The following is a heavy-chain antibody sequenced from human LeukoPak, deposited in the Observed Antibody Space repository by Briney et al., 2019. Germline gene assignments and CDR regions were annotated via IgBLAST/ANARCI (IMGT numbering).Heavy chain of an antibody. CDR2: ISPFFDVA. CDR1: GGNFGNYV. J-gene: IGHJ6*02. D-gene: IGHD6-6*01. CDR3: ARDTNEEYSSSSDGLAV. Sequence: GASVKVSCKASGGNFGNYVIHWVRQAPGQGLGWMGRISPFFDVANYAQRFQDRVTFTADKITNTAYMQISSLKSEDTAMYFCARDTNEEYSSSSDGLAVWGQGTTVTVSS. V-gene: IGHV1-69*04.